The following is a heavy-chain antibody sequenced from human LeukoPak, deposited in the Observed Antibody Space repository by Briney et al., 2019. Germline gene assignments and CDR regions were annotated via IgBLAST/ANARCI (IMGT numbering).Heavy chain of an antibody. V-gene: IGHV1-69*05. D-gene: IGHD5-18*01. J-gene: IGHJ6*03. Sequence: ASVKVSCKASGGTFRSYAISWVRQAPGQGREWMGGIIPLFGTANYAQKFQGRVTITTDESTSTAYMERSSLRSEDTAVYYCARVSDTAMAQYYYYMDVWGKGTTVTVSS. CDR2: IIPLFGTA. CDR3: ARVSDTAMAQYYYYMDV. CDR1: GGTFRSYA.